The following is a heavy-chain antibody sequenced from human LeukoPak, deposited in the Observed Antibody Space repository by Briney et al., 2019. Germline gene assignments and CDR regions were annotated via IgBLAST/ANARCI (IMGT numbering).Heavy chain of an antibody. CDR1: GGSISSYY. Sequence: PSETLSLTCTVSGGSISSYYWSWIRQPPGKGLEWIGYIYYSGSTNYNPSLKSRVTISVDTSKNQFSLKLSSVTAADTAVYYCAREGLPSQGWFDPWGQGTLATVSS. CDR3: AREGLPSQGWFDP. V-gene: IGHV4-59*01. CDR2: IYYSGST. J-gene: IGHJ5*02.